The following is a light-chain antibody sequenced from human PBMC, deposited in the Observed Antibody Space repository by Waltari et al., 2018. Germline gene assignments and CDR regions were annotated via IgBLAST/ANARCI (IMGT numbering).Light chain of an antibody. CDR2: DVS. Sequence: QSALTQPRSVSGSPGQSVTISCTGTSSDVVRHNFVSWYQQHPGKAPKVMIYDVSKRPSGVPDRFSGSKSGNTASLTISGVQAEDEADYYCCSYVGSWVFGGGTKLTVL. V-gene: IGLV2-11*01. CDR3: CSYVGSWV. J-gene: IGLJ3*02. CDR1: SSDVVRHNF.